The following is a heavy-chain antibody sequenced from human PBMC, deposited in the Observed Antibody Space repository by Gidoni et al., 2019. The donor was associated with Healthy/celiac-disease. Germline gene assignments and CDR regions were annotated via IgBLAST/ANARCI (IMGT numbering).Heavy chain of an antibody. CDR2: IYYSGST. D-gene: IGHD3-9*01. CDR1: GGSISSGGYY. V-gene: IGHV4-31*03. J-gene: IGHJ5*02. CDR3: ARESPYYDILTGYENWFDP. Sequence: QVQLQESGPGLVKPSQTLSLTCTVSGGSISSGGYYWSWIRQHPGKGLEWIGYIYYSGSTYYNPSLKSRVTISVDTSKNQFSLKLSSVTAADTAVYYCARESPYYDILTGYENWFDPWGQGTLVTVSS.